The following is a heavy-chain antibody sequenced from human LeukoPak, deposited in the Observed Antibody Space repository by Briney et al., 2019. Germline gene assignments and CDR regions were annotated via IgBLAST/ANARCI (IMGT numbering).Heavy chain of an antibody. D-gene: IGHD6-13*01. CDR2: INHSGST. V-gene: IGHV4-34*01. CDR3: ARVIGHSSSWNFYYFDY. J-gene: IGHJ4*02. CDR1: GGSFSGYY. Sequence: SETLSLTCAVYGGSFSGYYWSWIRQPPGKGLEWIGEINHSGSTNYNPSLKSRVTISVDTSKNQFSLKLSSVTAADTAVYYCARVIGHSSSWNFYYFDYWGQGTLVTVSS.